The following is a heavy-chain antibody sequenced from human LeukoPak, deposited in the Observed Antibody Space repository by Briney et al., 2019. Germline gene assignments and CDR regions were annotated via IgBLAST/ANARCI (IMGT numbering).Heavy chain of an antibody. J-gene: IGHJ6*02. CDR2: IYYSGST. CDR1: GGSISSYY. Sequence: PSETLSLTCTVSGGSISSYYWSWIRQPPGKGLEWIGYIYYSGSTNYNPSLKSRVTISVDTSKNQFSLKLSSVTAADTAVYYCARALAAYGMDVWGQGTTVTVSS. V-gene: IGHV4-59*01. CDR3: ARALAAYGMDV.